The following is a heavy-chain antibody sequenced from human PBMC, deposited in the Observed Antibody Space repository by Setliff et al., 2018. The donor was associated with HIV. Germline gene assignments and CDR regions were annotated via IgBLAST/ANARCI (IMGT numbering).Heavy chain of an antibody. V-gene: IGHV4-34*01. D-gene: IGHD3-10*01. J-gene: IGHJ4*02. CDR3: ARGAPYGSGRHRWNS. CDR1: GGSFSGYY. Sequence: NPSETLSLTCAVYGGSFSGYYWSWIRQPPGKGLEWIGEINHGGGTNYNPSLTSRVTISVDTSKNKFSLRLTSVTAADTALYYCARGAPYGSGRHRWNSWGQGTLVTVSS. CDR2: INHGGGT.